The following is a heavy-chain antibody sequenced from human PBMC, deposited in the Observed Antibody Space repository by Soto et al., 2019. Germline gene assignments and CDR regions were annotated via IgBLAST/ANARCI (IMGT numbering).Heavy chain of an antibody. CDR2: ISPTGTFI. D-gene: IGHD4-4*01. CDR3: VRGPENNSNYPLDY. J-gene: IGHJ4*02. V-gene: IGHV3-21*01. CDR1: GFTFLTHT. Sequence: EVQLVDSGGGLVKPGGSLRLSCAGTGFTFLTHTMNWVRQAPGKGLEWVSSISPTGTFIYYTDSVKGRFTIFRDNAKNSLSLQMNSLRAEDTAVYYCVRGPENNSNYPLDYWGQGTLVTVSS.